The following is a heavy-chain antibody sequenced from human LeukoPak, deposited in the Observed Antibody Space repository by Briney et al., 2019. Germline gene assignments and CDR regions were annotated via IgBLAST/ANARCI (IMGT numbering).Heavy chain of an antibody. CDR2: IDWDDDK. CDR3: ARTATYYDFWSGNYYFDY. Sequence: SGPPLVKPTHTLTLTCTFSGFSLSTSGMCVTWIRQPPGKALEWLARIDWDDDKYYSTSLKTRLTISKDTSKNQVVLTMTNMDPVDTATYYCARTATYYDFWSGNYYFDYWGQGTLVTVSS. CDR1: GFSLSTSGMC. V-gene: IGHV2-70*11. J-gene: IGHJ4*02. D-gene: IGHD3-3*01.